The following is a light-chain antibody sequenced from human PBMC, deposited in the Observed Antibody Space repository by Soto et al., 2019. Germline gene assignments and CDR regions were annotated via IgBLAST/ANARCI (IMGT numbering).Light chain of an antibody. Sequence: EVVVTQAPATLSVSPGERATLSSRASQTISHNVAWYQLKDGQVPRLVISGASTRATDIPARFSGSGSGTDFTLTICSLEPEDFALYYCQQRSNWPPRTFGQGTKVDI. CDR3: QQRSNWPPRT. CDR1: QTISHN. V-gene: IGKV3-11*01. J-gene: IGKJ2*01. CDR2: GAS.